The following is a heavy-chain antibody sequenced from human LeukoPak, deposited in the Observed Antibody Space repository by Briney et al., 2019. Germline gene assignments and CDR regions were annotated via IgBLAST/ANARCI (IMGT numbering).Heavy chain of an antibody. CDR2: IYYSGTT. D-gene: IGHD3-9*01. V-gene: IGHV4-59*08. CDR3: ARHYDVLTGYSAYAFDI. Sequence: PSETLSLTCTVSGGSISGYYWSWIRQPPGKGLEWIGYIYYSGTTDYNPPLKSRVTISVDTSKNQFSLKLSSVTAADTAIYYCARHYDVLTGYSAYAFDIWGQGTMVTVSS. J-gene: IGHJ3*02. CDR1: GGSISGYY.